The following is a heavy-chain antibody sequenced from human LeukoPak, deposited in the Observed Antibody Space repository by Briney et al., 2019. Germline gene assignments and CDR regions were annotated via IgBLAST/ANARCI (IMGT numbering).Heavy chain of an antibody. CDR2: IIPIFGTA. V-gene: IGHV1-69*13. CDR3: ALLDYDILTLGY. Sequence: SVKVSCKASGGTFSSYGIGWVRQAPGQGLEWMGGIIPIFGTANYAQKFQGRVTITADESTSTAYMELSSLRSEDTAVYYCALLDYDILTLGYWGQGTLVTVSS. D-gene: IGHD3-9*01. J-gene: IGHJ4*02. CDR1: GGTFSSYG.